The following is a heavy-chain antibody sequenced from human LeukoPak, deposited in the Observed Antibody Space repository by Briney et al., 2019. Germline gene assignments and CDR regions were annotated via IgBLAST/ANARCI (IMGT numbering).Heavy chain of an antibody. D-gene: IGHD2-21*02. V-gene: IGHV3-7*01. CDR3: AKVPRDSDCY. CDR2: INEDGSVK. CDR1: GGTFSAYW. J-gene: IGHJ4*02. Sequence: GGSLRLSCAVSGGTFSAYWMAWVRQCPGKGLEWVAEINEDGSVKYYVDSMKGRFTISRDNAKNSLYLQMNSLGAEDTAVYYWAKVPRDSDCYWGQGTLVIISS.